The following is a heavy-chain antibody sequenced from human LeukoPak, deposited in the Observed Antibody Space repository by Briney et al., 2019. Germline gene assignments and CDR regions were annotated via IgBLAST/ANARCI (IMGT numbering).Heavy chain of an antibody. Sequence: ASVKVSCKASGYSFSAYYIHWLRQAPGQGLEWMGWINPNSGGTNYAQKFQGWVTMTRDTSISTAYMELSRLTSDDTAVYYCARSKREYYDTSGPIDYWGQGTLVTVSS. J-gene: IGHJ4*02. CDR1: GYSFSAYY. D-gene: IGHD3-22*01. CDR3: ARSKREYYDTSGPIDY. V-gene: IGHV1-2*04. CDR2: INPNSGGT.